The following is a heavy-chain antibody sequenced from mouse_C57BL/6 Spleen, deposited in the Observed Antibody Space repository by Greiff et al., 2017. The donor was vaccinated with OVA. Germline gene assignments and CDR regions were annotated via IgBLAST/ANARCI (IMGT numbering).Heavy chain of an antibody. V-gene: IGHV5-6*01. CDR2: ISSGGSYT. CDR1: GFTFSSYG. CDR3: ARQGVITTVVAPFAY. J-gene: IGHJ3*01. D-gene: IGHD1-1*01. Sequence: EVQRVESGGDLVKPGGSLKLSCAASGFTFSSYGMSWVRQTPDKRLEWVATISSGGSYTYYPDSVKGRFTISRDNAKNTLYLQMSSLKSEDTAMYYCARQGVITTVVAPFAYWGQGTLVTVSA.